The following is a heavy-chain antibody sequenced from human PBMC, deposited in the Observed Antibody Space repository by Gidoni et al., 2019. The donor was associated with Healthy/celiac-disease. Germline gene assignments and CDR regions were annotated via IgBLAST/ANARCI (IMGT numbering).Heavy chain of an antibody. CDR2: ISGSGGST. CDR1: GVTLSSDA. CDR3: ARLYDSSGYRSMYYFDY. J-gene: IGHJ4*02. V-gene: IGHV3-23*04. D-gene: IGHD3-22*01. Sequence: EVQLVESGGGLVQPGGSRRLSCAASGVTLSSDAMSWVRQAPGKGLEWVSAISGSGGSTYYADSVKGRFTISRDNSKNTLYLQMNSLRAEDTAVYYCARLYDSSGYRSMYYFDYWGQGTLVTVSS.